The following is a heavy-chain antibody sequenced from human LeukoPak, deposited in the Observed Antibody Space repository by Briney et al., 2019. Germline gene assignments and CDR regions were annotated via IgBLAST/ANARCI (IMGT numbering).Heavy chain of an antibody. CDR3: ARYPPGSSSSSPVDV. V-gene: IGHV4-4*07. CDR2: IYTSGST. D-gene: IGHD6-6*01. Sequence: SETLSLTCIVSGGSISSYYWSWIRQPAGKGLEWIGRIYTSGSTNYNPSLKSRVTMSVDTSKNQFSLKLSSVTAADTAVYYCARYPPGSSSSSPVDVWGKGTTVTVSS. J-gene: IGHJ6*04. CDR1: GGSISSYY.